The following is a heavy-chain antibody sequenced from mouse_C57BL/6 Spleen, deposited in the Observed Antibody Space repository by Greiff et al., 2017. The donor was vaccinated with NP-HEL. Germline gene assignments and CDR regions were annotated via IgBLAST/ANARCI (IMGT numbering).Heavy chain of an antibody. CDR3: ARNGYDYAWFAY. Sequence: VQLQQPGAELVKPGASVKMSCKASGYTFTSYWITWVKQRPGQGLEWIGDIYPGSGSTNYNEKFKSKATLTVDTSSSTAYMQLSSLTSEDSAVYYCARNGYDYAWFAYWGQGTLVTVSA. CDR1: GYTFTSYW. D-gene: IGHD2-4*01. CDR2: IYPGSGST. V-gene: IGHV1-55*01. J-gene: IGHJ3*01.